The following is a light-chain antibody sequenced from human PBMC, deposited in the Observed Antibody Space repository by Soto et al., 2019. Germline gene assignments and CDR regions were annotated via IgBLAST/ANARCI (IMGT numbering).Light chain of an antibody. Sequence: DIQMTQSPSSLSASVGDTISITCRSFQTISKSLNWYQQRPGKAPKLLIFGASTLHNGVPPRFSGLGSGTHFTLTIIILQPEDAAAYYCQQSYSVPYTFGQGTKVDIK. J-gene: IGKJ2*01. CDR3: QQSYSVPYT. CDR1: QTISKS. V-gene: IGKV1-39*01. CDR2: GAS.